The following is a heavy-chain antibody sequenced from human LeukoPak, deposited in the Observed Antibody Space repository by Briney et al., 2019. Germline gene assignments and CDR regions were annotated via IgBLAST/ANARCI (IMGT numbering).Heavy chain of an antibody. CDR3: ARVSPGSGSYASFDY. J-gene: IGHJ4*02. CDR2: IYSSGST. V-gene: IGHV4-4*07. CDR1: GDSISSYY. D-gene: IGHD3-10*01. Sequence: SETLSLTCTVSGDSISSYYWSWIRQPAGKGLEWIGRIYSSGSTNYNPSLKSRVTMSIDTSKNQFSLKLSSVIAADTAVYYCARVSPGSGSYASFDYWGQGTLVTVSS.